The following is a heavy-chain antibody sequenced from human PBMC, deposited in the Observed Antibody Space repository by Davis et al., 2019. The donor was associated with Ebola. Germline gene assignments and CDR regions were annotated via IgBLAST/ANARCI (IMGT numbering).Heavy chain of an antibody. CDR3: ARGLVAAAGPFYYYYYGMDV. V-gene: IGHV1-69*13. CDR2: IIPIFGTA. Sequence: SVKVSCKASGGTFSSYAISWVRQAPGQGLEWMGGIIPIFGTANYAQKFQGRVTITADESTSTAYMELSSLRSEDTAVYYCARGLVAAAGPFYYYYYGMDVWGKGTTVTVSS. D-gene: IGHD6-13*01. CDR1: GGTFSSYA. J-gene: IGHJ6*04.